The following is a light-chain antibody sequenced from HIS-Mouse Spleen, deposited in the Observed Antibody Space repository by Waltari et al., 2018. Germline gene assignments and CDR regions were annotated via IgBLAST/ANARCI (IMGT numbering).Light chain of an antibody. CDR1: SSNIGSNY. CDR3: AAWDDSLSGHVV. J-gene: IGLJ2*01. Sequence: QSVLTQPPSASGTPGQRVTISCSGSSSNIGSNYVYWYQQLPGTAPKLLIYRNKPRPPGVPARFAGSKSGTSASLAISGLRSEDEADYYCAAWDDSLSGHVVFGGGTKLTVL. CDR2: RNK. V-gene: IGLV1-47*01.